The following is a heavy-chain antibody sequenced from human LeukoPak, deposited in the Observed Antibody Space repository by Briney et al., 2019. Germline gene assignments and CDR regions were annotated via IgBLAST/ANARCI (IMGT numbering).Heavy chain of an antibody. CDR1: GFTFSSYG. CDR2: ISYDGSNK. D-gene: IGHD3-9*01. CDR3: AKEGSPVSHHYDILTGPYRRAFDI. J-gene: IGHJ3*02. V-gene: IGHV3-30*18. Sequence: PGRSLRLSCAASGFTFSSYGMHWVRQAPGKGLEWVAVISYDGSNKYYADSVKGRFTISRDNSKNTLYLQMNSLRAEDTAVYYCAKEGSPVSHHYDILTGPYRRAFDIWGQGTMVTVSS.